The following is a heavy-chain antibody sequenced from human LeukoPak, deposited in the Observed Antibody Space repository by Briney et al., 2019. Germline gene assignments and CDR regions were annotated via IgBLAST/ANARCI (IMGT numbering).Heavy chain of an antibody. Sequence: PSETLSLTCTVSGGSISSYYWSWIPQPPGKGLEWIGYIYYSGSTNYNPSLKSRVTISVDTSKNQFSLKLSSVTAADTAVYYCARLVVVAATRNWFDPWGQGTLVTVSS. CDR3: ARLVVVAATRNWFDP. J-gene: IGHJ5*02. CDR1: GGSISSYY. CDR2: IYYSGST. V-gene: IGHV4-59*08. D-gene: IGHD2-15*01.